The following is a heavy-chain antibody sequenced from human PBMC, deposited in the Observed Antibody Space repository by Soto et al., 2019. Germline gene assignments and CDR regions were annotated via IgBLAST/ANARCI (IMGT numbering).Heavy chain of an antibody. CDR3: AREGYYDSSGHYPGYYYGMDV. CDR2: ISAYNGNT. D-gene: IGHD3-22*01. CDR1: GYTFTSYG. V-gene: IGHV1-18*01. Sequence: QVQLVQSGAEVKKPGASVKVSCKASGYTFTSYGISWVRQAPGQGLEWMGWISAYNGNTNYAQKLQGRVTMTTDTSTSTAYMELRSLRSDDTAVYYCAREGYYDSSGHYPGYYYGMDVWGQGTTVTVSS. J-gene: IGHJ6*02.